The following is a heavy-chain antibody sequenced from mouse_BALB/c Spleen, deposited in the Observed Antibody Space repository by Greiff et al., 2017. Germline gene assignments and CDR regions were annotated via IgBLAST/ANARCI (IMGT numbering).Heavy chain of an antibody. CDR1: GYAFTNYL. CDR2: INPGSGGT. J-gene: IGHJ3*01. V-gene: IGHV1-54*01. D-gene: IGHD1-2*01. Sequence: QVQLQQSGAELVRPGTSVKVSCKASGYAFTNYLIEWVKQRPGQGLAWIGVINPGSGGTNYNEKFKGKATLTADKSSSTAYMQLSSLTSDDSAVYFCAREGTTATFAYWGQGTLVTVSA. CDR3: AREGTTATFAY.